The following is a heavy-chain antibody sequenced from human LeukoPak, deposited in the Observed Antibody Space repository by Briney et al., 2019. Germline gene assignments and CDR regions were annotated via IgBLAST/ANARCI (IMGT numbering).Heavy chain of an antibody. D-gene: IGHD3-22*01. CDR3: ARTPYDSTGYYFNNWYYFGY. V-gene: IGHV2-5*02. CDR1: GVSPSNSGVG. J-gene: IGHJ4*02. CDR2: LDWDDDK. Sequence: GPKQVKPTQTLTLTCPFSGVSPSNSGVGLGWIRQHPAKALEWLAPLDWDDDKRFSPSLNRRLTITKDTSKNQVVLTMTNMDPVDTATYYCARTPYDSTGYYFNNWYYFGYWDQGTLVTVSP.